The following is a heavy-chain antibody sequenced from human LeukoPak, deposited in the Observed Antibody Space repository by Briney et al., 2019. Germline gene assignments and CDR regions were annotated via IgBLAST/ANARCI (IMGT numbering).Heavy chain of an antibody. Sequence: SETLSLTCTVSGDSIYSGNYYWSWIRQPAGKGLEWIGRIYSSGTTIYNPSLKSRVTISVDTSKNQFSLKLSSVTAADTAVYYCAIEMVATIQYEIIDSWGQGTLVTVSS. CDR2: IYSSGTT. J-gene: IGHJ4*02. D-gene: IGHD5-12*01. V-gene: IGHV4-61*02. CDR3: AIEMVATIQYEIIDS. CDR1: GDSIYSGNYY.